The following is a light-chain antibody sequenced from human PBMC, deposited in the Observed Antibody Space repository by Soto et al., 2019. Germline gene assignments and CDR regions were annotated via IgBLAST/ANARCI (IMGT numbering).Light chain of an antibody. CDR2: GAF. Sequence: EIVMTQSPATLSVSPGERVTLSCRASQTISDNLAWFQQKSGQAPRLLIHGAFKRATGVPDRFSGSGSGTEFTLTIRSLQSEYSAVDYCQQDHNWPPQYTFGQGTKLEIK. CDR3: QQDHNWPPQYT. V-gene: IGKV3-15*01. J-gene: IGKJ2*01. CDR1: QTISDN.